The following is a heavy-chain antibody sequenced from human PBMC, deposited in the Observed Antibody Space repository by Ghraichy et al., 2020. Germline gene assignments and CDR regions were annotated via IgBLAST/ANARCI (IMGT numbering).Heavy chain of an antibody. CDR2: INHSGST. V-gene: IGHV4-34*01. D-gene: IGHD3-22*01. Sequence: SETLSLTCAVYGGSFSGYYWSWIRQPPGKGLEWIGEINHSGSTNYNPSLKSRVTISVDTSKNQFSLKLSSVTAADTAVYYCARGQHSSGKIDYWGQGTLVTVSS. CDR3: ARGQHSSGKIDY. CDR1: GGSFSGYY. J-gene: IGHJ4*02.